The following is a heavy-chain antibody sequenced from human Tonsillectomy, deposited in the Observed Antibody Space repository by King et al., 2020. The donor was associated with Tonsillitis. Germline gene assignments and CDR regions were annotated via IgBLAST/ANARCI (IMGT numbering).Heavy chain of an antibody. CDR3: ARGRRIVVVIAIRAFDI. CDR1: GGSFSGYY. V-gene: IGHV4-34*01. D-gene: IGHD2-21*01. J-gene: IGHJ3*02. Sequence: VQLQQWGAGLLKPSETLSLTCAVYGGSFSGYYWSWIRQPPGKGLEWIGEINHSGSTNYNPSLKSRVTISVDTSKNQFSLKLSSVTAADTAVYYCARGRRIVVVIAIRAFDIWGQGTMVTVSS. CDR2: INHSGST.